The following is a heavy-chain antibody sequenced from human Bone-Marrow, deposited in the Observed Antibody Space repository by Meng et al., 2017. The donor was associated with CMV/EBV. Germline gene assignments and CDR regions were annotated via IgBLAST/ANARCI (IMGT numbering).Heavy chain of an antibody. D-gene: IGHD2-2*01. CDR2: IIPIFGTA. J-gene: IGHJ4*02. CDR1: GYTFTSYG. CDR3: ATIGYCSSTSCRLSDY. Sequence: SVKVSCKASGYTFTSYGISWVRQAPGQGLEWMGGIIPIFGTANYAQKFQGRVTITTDESTSTAYMELSSLRSEDTAVYYCATIGYCSSTSCRLSDYWGQGTLVTFYS. V-gene: IGHV1-69*05.